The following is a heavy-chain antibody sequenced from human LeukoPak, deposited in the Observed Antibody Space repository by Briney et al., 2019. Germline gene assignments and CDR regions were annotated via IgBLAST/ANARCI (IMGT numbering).Heavy chain of an antibody. Sequence: GGSLRLSCAASEFTFSSYPLHWVRQVPGKGLETVAVISYDGSKKYYADSVKGRFTISRDNSKNTLYLQMHSLKPEDTAVYYCARDFGAGWEEPKYSFDYWGQGILVTVSS. J-gene: IGHJ4*02. CDR1: EFTFSSYP. CDR3: ARDFGAGWEEPKYSFDY. D-gene: IGHD3-10*01. V-gene: IGHV3-30-3*01. CDR2: ISYDGSKK.